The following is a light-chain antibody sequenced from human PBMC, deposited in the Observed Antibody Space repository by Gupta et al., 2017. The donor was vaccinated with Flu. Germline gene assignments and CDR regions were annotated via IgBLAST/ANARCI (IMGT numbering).Light chain of an antibody. CDR3: QQDSSGPLT. CDR2: GVS. CDR1: QSVRNN. Sequence: ETVMTQSPATLSVSPGESATLSCRASQSVRNNYLGWYQQKPGQAPRLLIYGVSTRATGVPARFSGSGSGTEFTLTISSLQSEDFAVYFCQQDSSGPLTFGGGTKVEIK. V-gene: IGKV3-15*01. J-gene: IGKJ4*01.